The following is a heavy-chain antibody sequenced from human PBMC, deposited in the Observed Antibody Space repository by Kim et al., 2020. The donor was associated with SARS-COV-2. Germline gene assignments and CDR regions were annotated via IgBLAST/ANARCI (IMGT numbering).Heavy chain of an antibody. Sequence: KFQGRVTMTRDTSISTAYMELSRLRSDDTAVYYCARDLGSIVGATSGFDYWGQGTLVTVSS. J-gene: IGHJ4*02. D-gene: IGHD1-26*01. CDR3: ARDLGSIVGATSGFDY. V-gene: IGHV1-2*02.